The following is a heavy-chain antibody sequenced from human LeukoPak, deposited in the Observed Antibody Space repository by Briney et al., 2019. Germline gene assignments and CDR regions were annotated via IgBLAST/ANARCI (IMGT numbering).Heavy chain of an antibody. CDR3: AGPGRYGANLDDAFDI. CDR1: GFTFDDYA. Sequence: GGSLRLSCAASGFTFDDYAMHRVRQAPGKGLEWVSGISWNSGSIGYADSVKGRFTISRDNAKNSLYLQMNSPRAEDTALYYCAGPGRYGANLDDAFDIWGQGTMVTVSS. D-gene: IGHD4/OR15-4a*01. CDR2: ISWNSGSI. V-gene: IGHV3-9*01. J-gene: IGHJ3*02.